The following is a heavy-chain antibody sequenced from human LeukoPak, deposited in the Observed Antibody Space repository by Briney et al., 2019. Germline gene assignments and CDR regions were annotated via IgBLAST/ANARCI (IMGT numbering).Heavy chain of an antibody. J-gene: IGHJ4*02. CDR2: MNPNSGNT. D-gene: IGHD6-13*01. Sequence: GASVKVSCKASGFTFTSHDYNWVRQATGQGLEWMGWMNPNSGNTGYAQKFQGRVTMTRDTSTSTVYMELSSLRSEDTAVYYCARGPQGRIAAAGTASDYWGQGTLVTVSS. V-gene: IGHV1-8*01. CDR3: ARGPQGRIAAAGTASDY. CDR1: GFTFTSHD.